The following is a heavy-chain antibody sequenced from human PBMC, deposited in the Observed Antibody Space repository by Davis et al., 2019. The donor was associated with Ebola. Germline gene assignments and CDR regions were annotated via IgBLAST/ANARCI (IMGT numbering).Heavy chain of an antibody. CDR3: TRLTAVAGGY. V-gene: IGHV3-73*01. J-gene: IGHJ4*02. Sequence: GESLKISCAASGFTFSGSAMHWVRQASGKGLEWVGRIRSKANSYATAYAASVKGRFTISRDDSKNTAYLQMNSLKTEDTAVYYCTRLTAVAGGYWGQGTLVTVSS. CDR1: GFTFSGSA. CDR2: IRSKANSYAT. D-gene: IGHD6-19*01.